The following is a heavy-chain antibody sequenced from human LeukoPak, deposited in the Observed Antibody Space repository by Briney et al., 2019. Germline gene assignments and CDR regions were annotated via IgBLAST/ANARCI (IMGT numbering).Heavy chain of an antibody. J-gene: IGHJ4*02. D-gene: IGHD6-13*01. CDR1: GCTFTSYA. Sequence: GASVKVSCKASGCTFTSYAMNWVRQAPGQGLEWMGWINTNTGNPTYAQGFTGRFVFSLDTSVSTAYLQISSLKAEDTAVYYCARGQIAAAGILWYVHTLPFDYWGQGTLVTVSS. CDR2: INTNTGNP. V-gene: IGHV7-4-1*02. CDR3: ARGQIAAAGILWYVHTLPFDY.